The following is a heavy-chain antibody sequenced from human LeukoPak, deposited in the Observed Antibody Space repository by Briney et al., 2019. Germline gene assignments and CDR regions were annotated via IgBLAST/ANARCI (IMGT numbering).Heavy chain of an antibody. J-gene: IGHJ4*02. V-gene: IGHV4-59*08. Sequence: SETLSLTCTVSGGSISSYYWSWMRQPPGKGLEWIGYVSYSGATNYNPSLQSRVTISVDTSKNQFSLKLSSVTAADTAVYYCASGPSGYSSGWYCLYWGQGTLVTVSS. D-gene: IGHD6-19*01. CDR3: ASGPSGYSSGWYCLY. CDR1: GGSISSYY. CDR2: VSYSGAT.